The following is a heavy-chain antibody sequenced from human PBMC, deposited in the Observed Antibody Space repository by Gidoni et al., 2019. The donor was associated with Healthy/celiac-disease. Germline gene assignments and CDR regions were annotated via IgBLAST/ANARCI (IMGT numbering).Heavy chain of an antibody. CDR2: ISGSGGST. CDR1: GFTFSSYA. V-gene: IGHV3-23*01. Sequence: EVQLLESGGGLVQPGGSLRLSCAASGFTFSSYAMSWVRQAPGKGLGCVSAISGSGGSTYYADAVKGRFTISRDNSKNTLYLQMNSLRAEDTAVYYCAKCPAGDLGGSSFDYWGQGTLVTVSS. D-gene: IGHD3-10*01. CDR3: AKCPAGDLGGSSFDY. J-gene: IGHJ4*02.